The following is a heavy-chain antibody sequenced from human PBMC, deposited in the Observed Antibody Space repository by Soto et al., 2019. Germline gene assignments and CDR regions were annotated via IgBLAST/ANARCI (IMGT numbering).Heavy chain of an antibody. Sequence: SSETLSLTCTVSGGSVSSGSYYWSWIRQPPGKGLEWIGYIYYSGSTNYNPSLKSRVTISVDTSKNQFSLKLSSVTAADTAVYYCARGQRWLKWFDPWGQGTLVTVSS. D-gene: IGHD6-19*01. CDR2: IYYSGST. CDR3: ARGQRWLKWFDP. V-gene: IGHV4-61*01. J-gene: IGHJ5*02. CDR1: GGSVSSGSYY.